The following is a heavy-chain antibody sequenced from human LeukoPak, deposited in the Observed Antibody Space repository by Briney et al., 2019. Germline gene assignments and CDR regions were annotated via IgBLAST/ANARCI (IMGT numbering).Heavy chain of an antibody. CDR2: IYSGGST. J-gene: IGHJ6*02. D-gene: IGHD3-9*01. Sequence: GGSLRLSCAASGFTVSSNYMSWVRQAPGKGLGGVSVIYSGGSTYYADSVKGRFTISRDDSKNTLYLQMNSLRAEDTAVYCCARGVTDIPRYYYGMDVWGQGTTVTVSS. V-gene: IGHV3-53*01. CDR1: GFTVSSNY. CDR3: ARGVTDIPRYYYGMDV.